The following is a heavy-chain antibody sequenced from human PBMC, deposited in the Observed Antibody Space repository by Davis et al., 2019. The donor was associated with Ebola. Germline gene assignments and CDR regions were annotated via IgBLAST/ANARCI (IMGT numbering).Heavy chain of an antibody. V-gene: IGHV1-46*01. CDR3: ARDYNTIFGVVISPYFDY. J-gene: IGHJ4*02. CDR1: GYTFGRYY. Sequence: ASVKVSCKASGYTFGRYYIHWVRQAPGQGLEWLGIIYPGDGSTNYAPRFRGRLTMTTDTSTSTAYMELRSLRSDDTAVYYCARDYNTIFGVVISPYFDYWGQGTLVTVSS. CDR2: IYPGDGST. D-gene: IGHD3-3*01.